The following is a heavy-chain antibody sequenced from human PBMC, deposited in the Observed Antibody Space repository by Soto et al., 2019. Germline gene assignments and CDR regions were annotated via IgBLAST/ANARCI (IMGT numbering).Heavy chain of an antibody. CDR2: ISAYNGNT. D-gene: IGHD3-22*01. CDR1: GYTFTRYG. CDR3: ARDSHYYDSSGSLDP. Sequence: ASVKVSFKASGYTFTRYGISLVRQAPGQGLEWMGWISAYNGNTNYAQKLQGRVTMTTDTSTSTAYMELRSLRSDDTAVYYCARDSHYYDSSGSLDPWGQGTLVTVSS. V-gene: IGHV1-18*01. J-gene: IGHJ5*02.